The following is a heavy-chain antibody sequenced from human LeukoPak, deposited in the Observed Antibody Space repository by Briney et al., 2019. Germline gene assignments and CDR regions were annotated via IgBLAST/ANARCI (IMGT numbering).Heavy chain of an antibody. CDR1: GGSISSSSYY. V-gene: IGHV4-39*07. J-gene: IGHJ3*02. D-gene: IGHD6-13*01. CDR3: ARELAAAASDAFDI. Sequence: SETLSLTCTVSGGSISSSSYYWGWIRQPPGKGLEWIGSIYYSGSTYYNPSLKSRVTISVDTSKNQFSLKLSSVTAADTAVYYCARELAAAASDAFDIWGQGTMVTVSS. CDR2: IYYSGST.